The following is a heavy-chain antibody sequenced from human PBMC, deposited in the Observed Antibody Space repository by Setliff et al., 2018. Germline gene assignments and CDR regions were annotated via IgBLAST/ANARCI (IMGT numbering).Heavy chain of an antibody. CDR1: GGTFINYA. D-gene: IGHD2-2*01. CDR2: IIPIFGTA. CDR3: ARVLFHCSSTSCYLDAFDI. J-gene: IGHJ3*02. V-gene: IGHV1-69*13. Sequence: SVKVSCKASGGTFINYAISWVRQAPGQGLEWMGGIIPIFGTANYAQKFQGRVTITADESTSTAYMELRSLRSDDTAVYYCARVLFHCSSTSCYLDAFDIWGQGTMVTVSS.